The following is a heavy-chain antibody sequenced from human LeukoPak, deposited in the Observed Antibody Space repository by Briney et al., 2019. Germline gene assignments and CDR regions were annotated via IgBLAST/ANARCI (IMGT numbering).Heavy chain of an antibody. CDR2: INHSGST. J-gene: IGHJ3*02. V-gene: IGHV4-34*01. D-gene: IGHD3-3*01. Sequence: SETLSLTCAVYGGSFSGYYWSWIRQPPGKGLEWIGEINHSGSTNYNPSLKSRVTISVDTSKNQFSLKLSSVTAADTAVYYCASSDFWSGSYDAFDIWGQGTMVTVSS. CDR3: ASSDFWSGSYDAFDI. CDR1: GGSFSGYY.